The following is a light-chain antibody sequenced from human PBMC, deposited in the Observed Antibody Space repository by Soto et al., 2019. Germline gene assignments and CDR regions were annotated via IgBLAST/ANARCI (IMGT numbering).Light chain of an antibody. CDR2: ATS. V-gene: IGKV3-20*01. CDR3: QQYGRSGT. Sequence: EIVLTQSPATLSLSPAESATLSCRATRSVSSYLAWYQQKPGQAPRLLIYATSSRATGIPDRFSGSGSGTDFTLTISRLEPEDFAVYYCQQYGRSGTFGQGTKVDIK. CDR1: RSVSSY. J-gene: IGKJ1*01.